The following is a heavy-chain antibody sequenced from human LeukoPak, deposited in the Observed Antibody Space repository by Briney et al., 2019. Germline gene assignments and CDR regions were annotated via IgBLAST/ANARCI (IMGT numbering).Heavy chain of an antibody. CDR1: GYTFTSYG. CDR2: INPSSGGT. J-gene: IGHJ4*02. D-gene: IGHD3-22*01. Sequence: GASVKVSCKASGYTFTSYGISWVRQAPGQGLEWVGWINPSSGGTNYAPKFQGRVTLTRDTSISTAYMEVTRLRPDDAAVYYCAGGPNYYDSTYWGQGTLVTVSS. CDR3: AGGPNYYDSTY. V-gene: IGHV1-2*07.